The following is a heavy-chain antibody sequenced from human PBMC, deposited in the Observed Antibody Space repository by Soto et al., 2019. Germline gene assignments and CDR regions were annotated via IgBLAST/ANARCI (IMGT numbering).Heavy chain of an antibody. CDR1: GGSISSSSYY. Sequence: QLQLQESGPGLVKPSETLSLTCTVSGGSISSSSYYWGWIRQPPGKGLEWIGSIYYSGSTYYNPSLKSRVTISLDKSKHQFPLKLSSVTAADTAVYYCARLDPGRGMIVVVPYFDYWGQGTLVTVSS. CDR3: ARLDPGRGMIVVVPYFDY. J-gene: IGHJ4*02. V-gene: IGHV4-39*01. D-gene: IGHD3-22*01. CDR2: IYYSGST.